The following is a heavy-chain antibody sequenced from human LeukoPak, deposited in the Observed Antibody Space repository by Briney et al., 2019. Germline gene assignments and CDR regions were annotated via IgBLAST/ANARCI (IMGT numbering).Heavy chain of an antibody. CDR2: IYHSGST. CDR1: GGSISSGGYS. Sequence: SETLSLTCAVSGGSISSGGYSWSWIRQPPGKGLEWIGYIYHSGSTYYNPSLKSRVTISVDRSKNQFSLKLSSVTAADTAVYYCAGARITMVRGVIYYYYGMDVWGQGTTATVSS. CDR3: AGARITMVRGVIYYYYGMDV. V-gene: IGHV4-30-2*01. J-gene: IGHJ6*02. D-gene: IGHD3-10*01.